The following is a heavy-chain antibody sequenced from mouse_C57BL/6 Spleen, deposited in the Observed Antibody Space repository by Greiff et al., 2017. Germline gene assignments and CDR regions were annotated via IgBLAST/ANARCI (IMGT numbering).Heavy chain of an antibody. Sequence: QVQLQQSGPGLVQPSQSLSITCTVSGFSLTSYGVHWVRQSPGKGLEWLGVIWSGGSTAYNAAFISRLSISKDNSKSQVFFKMNSLQADDTAIYXCARNFYDGYPIYAMDYWGQGTSVTVSS. CDR1: GFSLTSYG. J-gene: IGHJ4*01. V-gene: IGHV2-2*01. CDR3: ARNFYDGYPIYAMDY. D-gene: IGHD2-3*01. CDR2: IWSGGST.